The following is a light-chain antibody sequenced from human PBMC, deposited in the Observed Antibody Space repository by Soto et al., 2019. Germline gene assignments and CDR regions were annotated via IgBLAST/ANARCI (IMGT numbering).Light chain of an antibody. CDR1: QALNTR. V-gene: IGKV3-11*01. J-gene: IGKJ1*01. Sequence: EIVLTQSPATPSAFPGDRVTLSCRASQALNTRLAWYQHKPGQAPRLLIYLTSNRAAGVTSRFSAWGSETDFTLTISDVQPEDFAVYYCHQRQSWPRKFGQGTKLDIK. CDR3: HQRQSWPRK. CDR2: LTS.